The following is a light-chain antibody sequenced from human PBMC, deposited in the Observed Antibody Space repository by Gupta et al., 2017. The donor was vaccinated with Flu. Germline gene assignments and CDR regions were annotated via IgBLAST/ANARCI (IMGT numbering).Light chain of an antibody. CDR2: KAS. V-gene: IGKV1-5*03. CDR3: QQYNSYPWT. Sequence: PSTLSASVGDRVTITCRASQSISSWVAWYQQKPGKAPKLLIYKASGLESGVPSRFSGSGSGTEFTLTISNLQPDDFATYYCQQYNSYPWTFGQGTKVEIK. J-gene: IGKJ1*01. CDR1: QSISSW.